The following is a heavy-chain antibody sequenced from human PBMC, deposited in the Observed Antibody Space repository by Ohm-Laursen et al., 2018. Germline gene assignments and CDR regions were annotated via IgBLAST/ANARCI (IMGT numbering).Heavy chain of an antibody. D-gene: IGHD2-21*01. CDR1: GFTFSNTW. CDR2: IKQDGSER. J-gene: IGHJ6*02. CDR3: ARGRAYMDV. V-gene: IGHV3-7*01. Sequence: SLRLSCTASGFTFSNTWMSWVRQAPGKGLECVAYIKQDGSERFYADSVKGRLTISRDNSKNSLFLQMNSLRADDTAIYYCARGRAYMDVWGQGTTVTVSS.